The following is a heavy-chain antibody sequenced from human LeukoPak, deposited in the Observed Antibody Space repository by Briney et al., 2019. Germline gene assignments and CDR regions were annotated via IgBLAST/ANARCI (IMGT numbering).Heavy chain of an antibody. V-gene: IGHV4-31*03. CDR2: IYYSGST. J-gene: IGHJ4*02. CDR3: ARGDRDYYDSSGYYYFDY. D-gene: IGHD3-22*01. CDR1: GGSISSGGYY. Sequence: PSQTLSLTCTVSGGSISSGGYYWSWIRQHPGKGLEWIGYIYYSGSTYYNPSLKSRVTISVDTSKDQFSLKLSSVTAADTAVYYCARGDRDYYDSSGYYYFDYWGQGTLVTVSS.